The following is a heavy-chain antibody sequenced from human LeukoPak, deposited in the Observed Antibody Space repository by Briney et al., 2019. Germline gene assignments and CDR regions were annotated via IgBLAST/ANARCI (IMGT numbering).Heavy chain of an antibody. CDR2: ISGSGGNT. CDR1: GFTFSSYA. V-gene: IGHV3-23*01. CDR3: AKDSTYYDILTGYSPFDY. J-gene: IGHJ4*02. D-gene: IGHD3-9*01. Sequence: GGSLRLSRAASGFTFSSYAMSWVRQAPGKGLEWVSAISGSGGNTYYADSVKGRFTISRDNSKNTLYLQMNSLRAEDTAVYYCAKDSTYYDILTGYSPFDYWGQGTLVTVSS.